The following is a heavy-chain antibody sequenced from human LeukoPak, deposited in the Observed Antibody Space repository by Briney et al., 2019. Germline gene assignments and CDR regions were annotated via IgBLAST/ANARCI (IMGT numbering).Heavy chain of an antibody. V-gene: IGHV4-61*02. CDR2: IYTSGST. J-gene: IGHJ6*03. D-gene: IGHD3-10*01. CDR1: GGSISSGSYY. CDR3: ARVGSDYYGSGSYYTHYYMDV. Sequence: SETLSLTCTVSGGSISSGSYYWSWIRQPAGKGLEWIGRIYTSGSTNYNPSLKSRVTISVDTSKNQFSLKLSSVTAADTAVYYCARVGSDYYGSGSYYTHYYMDVWGKGITVTVSS.